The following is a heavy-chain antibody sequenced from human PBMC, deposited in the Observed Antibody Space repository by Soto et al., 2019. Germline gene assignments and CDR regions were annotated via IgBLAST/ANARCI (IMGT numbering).Heavy chain of an antibody. V-gene: IGHV3-23*01. CDR3: VQDWTGNSCPCMVV. CDR2: ISSSGETT. CDR1: GFTFSSFA. D-gene: IGHD6-13*01. Sequence: EVQLLESGGGLVQPGGSLRLSCAASGFTFSSFAMTWVRQAPGEGLXXXXSISSSGETTYYSDSVKGRFTISRDISKNMVYLQMTSLRAEDTAVYFCVQDWTGNSCPCMVVWGQGTTVTVSS. J-gene: IGHJ6*02.